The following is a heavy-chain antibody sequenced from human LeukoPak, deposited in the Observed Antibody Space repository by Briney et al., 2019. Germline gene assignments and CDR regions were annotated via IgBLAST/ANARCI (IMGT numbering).Heavy chain of an antibody. CDR3: ARLRLWDDAFDI. V-gene: IGHV1-8*01. D-gene: IGHD4/OR15-4a*01. J-gene: IGHJ3*02. Sequence: ASVKVSCKASGYAFTSYDINWVRQATGQGLEWMGWMNPNSGNTGYAQKFQGRVTMTRNTSISTAYMELSSLRSEDTAVYYCARLRLWDDAFDIWGQGTMVIVSS. CDR2: MNPNSGNT. CDR1: GYAFTSYD.